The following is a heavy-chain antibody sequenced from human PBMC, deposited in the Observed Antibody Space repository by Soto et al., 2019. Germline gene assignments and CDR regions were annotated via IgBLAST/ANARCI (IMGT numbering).Heavy chain of an antibody. J-gene: IGHJ4*02. CDR1: GFIFNNYA. CDR3: MKGGIPRRYNIPKVDFDY. CDR2: ISGSGATT. Sequence: EVHLLESGGDLVQRGGSLKLYCAASGFIFNNYAMSWVRQAPGKGLEWVSAISGSGATTYYPDSVKGHFTISRDNSKNTLYLQRNNLRAEDTAVYYCMKGGIPRRYNIPKVDFDYWGQGSLVTVSS. D-gene: IGHD1-1*01. V-gene: IGHV3-23*01.